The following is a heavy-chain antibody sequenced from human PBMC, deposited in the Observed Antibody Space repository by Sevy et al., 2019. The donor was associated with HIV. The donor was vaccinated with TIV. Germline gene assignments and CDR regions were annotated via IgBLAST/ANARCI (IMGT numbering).Heavy chain of an antibody. D-gene: IGHD4-17*01. Sequence: ASVKVSCKASGGTFSSYAISWVRQAPGQGLEWMGGIIPIFGTANYAQKFQGRVTITADESTSTAYMELSSLRSEETAVYYCARDSYGGNSGDLYYYYYGMDVWGQGTTVTVSS. V-gene: IGHV1-69*13. CDR2: IIPIFGTA. CDR3: ARDSYGGNSGDLYYYYYGMDV. J-gene: IGHJ6*02. CDR1: GGTFSSYA.